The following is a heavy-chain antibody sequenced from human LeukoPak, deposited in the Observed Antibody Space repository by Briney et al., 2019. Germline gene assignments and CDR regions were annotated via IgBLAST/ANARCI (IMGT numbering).Heavy chain of an antibody. V-gene: IGHV4-4*07. J-gene: IGHJ4*02. CDR1: GGSFRSSY. CDR3: ARENSGYYGY. CDR2: IYKNGNT. D-gene: IGHD3-3*01. Sequence: SETLSLTCTVSGGSFRSSYWSWIRQPAGKGLEWIGRIYKNGNTNYNPSLESRVTMSVDTSKNQFSLRLSSVTAADTAVYYCARENSGYYGYWGQGTLVTVSS.